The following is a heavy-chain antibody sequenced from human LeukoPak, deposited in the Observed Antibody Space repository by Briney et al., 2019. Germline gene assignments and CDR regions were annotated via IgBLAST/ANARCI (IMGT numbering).Heavy chain of an antibody. D-gene: IGHD6-19*01. CDR3: AKSPGSSGWHDY. J-gene: IGHJ4*02. CDR1: GFTFSSYA. Sequence: QPGRSLRLSCAASGFTFSSYAMSWVRQAPGKGLEWVSAISGSGGSTYYADSVKGRFTISRDNSKNTLYLQMNSLRAEDTAVYYCAKSPGSSGWHDYWGQGTLVTVSS. CDR2: ISGSGGST. V-gene: IGHV3-23*01.